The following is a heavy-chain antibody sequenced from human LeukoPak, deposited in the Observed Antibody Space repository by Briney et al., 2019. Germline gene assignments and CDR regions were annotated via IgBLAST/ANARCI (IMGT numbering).Heavy chain of an antibody. V-gene: IGHV3-23*01. CDR3: AKDTRAIVGSAHNAFDI. J-gene: IGHJ3*02. CDR1: GFTFSNYA. Sequence: GGSLRLSCAASGFTFSNYAMSWVRQAPGKGLEWVSSISDSGGSTYYADSVKGRFTISRDNSKNTLYLQMNSLRAEDTALYYCAKDTRAIVGSAHNAFDIWGQGTMVTVSS. D-gene: IGHD1-26*01. CDR2: ISDSGGST.